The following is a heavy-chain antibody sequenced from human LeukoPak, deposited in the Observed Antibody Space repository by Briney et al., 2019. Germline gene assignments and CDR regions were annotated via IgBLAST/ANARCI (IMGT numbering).Heavy chain of an antibody. V-gene: IGHV3-33*01. Sequence: PGRSLRLSCAASGFTFSSYGMHWVRQAPGKGLEWVAVIWYDGSNKYYADSVKGRFTISRDNSKNTLYLQMNSLRAEDTAVYYCARNPDILTGFNYYYGMDVWGKGTTVTVSS. J-gene: IGHJ6*04. D-gene: IGHD3-9*01. CDR3: ARNPDILTGFNYYYGMDV. CDR2: IWYDGSNK. CDR1: GFTFSSYG.